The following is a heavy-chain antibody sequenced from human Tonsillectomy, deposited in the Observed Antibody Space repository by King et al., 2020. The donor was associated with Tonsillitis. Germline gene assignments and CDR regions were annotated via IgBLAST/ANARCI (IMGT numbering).Heavy chain of an antibody. CDR2: IYYSGIT. CDR3: ARQGFGELDFDY. D-gene: IGHD3-10*01. Sequence: QLQESGPGLVKPSETLSLTCTVSGGSISSSSYYWGWIRHPPGKGLGGIGSIYYSGITYYNPSLKSRVTISVDTSKNQFSLKLSSVTAADTAVYYCARQGFGELDFDYWGQGTLVTVSS. J-gene: IGHJ4*02. CDR1: GGSISSSSYY. V-gene: IGHV4-39*01.